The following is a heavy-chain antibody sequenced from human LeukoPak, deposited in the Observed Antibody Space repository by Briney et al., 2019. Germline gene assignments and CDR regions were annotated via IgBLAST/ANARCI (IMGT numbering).Heavy chain of an antibody. Sequence: KTSETLSLTCTVSGGSISSYYWSWIRQPPGKGLEWIGYIYYSGSTNYNPSLKSRVTISVDTSKNQFSLKLSSVTAADTAVYYCARDGVSSGWYWGTDYWGQGTLVTVSS. D-gene: IGHD6-19*01. CDR1: GGSISSYY. J-gene: IGHJ4*02. CDR3: ARDGVSSGWYWGTDY. V-gene: IGHV4-59*01. CDR2: IYYSGST.